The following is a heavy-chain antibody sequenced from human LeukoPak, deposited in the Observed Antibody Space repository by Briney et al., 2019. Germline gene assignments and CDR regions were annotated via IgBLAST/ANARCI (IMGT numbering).Heavy chain of an antibody. CDR1: GGSISSSTYY. J-gene: IGHJ4*02. V-gene: IGHV4-39*07. CDR3: ASRRYDYGDPFDY. CDR2: IYFSGST. Sequence: SETLSLTCTVSGGSISSSTYYWGWIRQPPGKGLEWIGTIYFSGSTDYNPSLNSRVTISVDTSKNQFSLKLSSVTAADTAVYYCASRRYDYGDPFDYWGQGTLVTVSS. D-gene: IGHD4-17*01.